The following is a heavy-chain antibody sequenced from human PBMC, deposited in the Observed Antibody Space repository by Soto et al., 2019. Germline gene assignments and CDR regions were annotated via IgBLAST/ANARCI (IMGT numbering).Heavy chain of an antibody. CDR1: GGSISSGGYY. CDR3: ARVVAAAGTAPYYYLGMDV. V-gene: IGHV4-31*03. J-gene: IGHJ6*02. CDR2: IYYSGST. D-gene: IGHD6-13*01. Sequence: QVQLQESGPGLVKPSQTLSLTCTVSGGSISSGGYYWSWIRQHPGKGLEWIGYIYYSGSTYYNPSLKGRVTISVDTSKNQFALKLSSVTAADTAVYYCARVVAAAGTAPYYYLGMDVWGQGTTVTVSS.